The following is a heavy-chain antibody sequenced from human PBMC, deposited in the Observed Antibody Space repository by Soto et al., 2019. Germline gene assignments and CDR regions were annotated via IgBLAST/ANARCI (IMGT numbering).Heavy chain of an antibody. J-gene: IGHJ4*02. CDR2: INEDGRIT. CDR3: ARDIGGVGSH. Sequence: EVQRVESGGGLVQPGGSLRLSCAASEFTFSTNWMHWVRQVAGKGLIWVSRINEDGRITDYADSAKGRFTISRDNAKNTLYLQMNSLRAEDTAVYYCARDIGGVGSHWGQGTLVTVAS. V-gene: IGHV3-74*01. D-gene: IGHD3-10*01. CDR1: EFTFSTNW.